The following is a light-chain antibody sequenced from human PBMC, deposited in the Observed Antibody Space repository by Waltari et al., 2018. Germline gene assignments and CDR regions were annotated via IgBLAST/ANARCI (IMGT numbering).Light chain of an antibody. CDR2: DDG. CDR3: QVWDTRSDHVV. J-gene: IGLJ2*01. Sequence: SYVLTQPPSVSVAPGQAATFTCEGINLETKTVPGYQQKAGQAPLRVVEDDGDRPSGIPERFSGSNSGSTATLTISRVEAGDEADYFCQVWDTRSDHVVFGGGTKLTVL. CDR1: NLETKT. V-gene: IGLV3-21*02.